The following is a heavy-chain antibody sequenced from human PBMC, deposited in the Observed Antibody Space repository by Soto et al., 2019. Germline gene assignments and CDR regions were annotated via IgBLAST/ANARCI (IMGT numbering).Heavy chain of an antibody. D-gene: IGHD2-2*01. V-gene: IGHV1-3*01. CDR2: INAGNGNT. CDR1: GYTFTSYA. J-gene: IGHJ6*03. Sequence: AASVKVSCKASGYTFTSYAMHWVRQAPGQRLEWMGWINAGNGNTKYSQKFQGRVTITRDTSASTAYMELSSLRSEDTAVYYCARDYRYCSSTSCPSYYYYMDVWGKGTTVTVSS. CDR3: ARDYRYCSSTSCPSYYYYMDV.